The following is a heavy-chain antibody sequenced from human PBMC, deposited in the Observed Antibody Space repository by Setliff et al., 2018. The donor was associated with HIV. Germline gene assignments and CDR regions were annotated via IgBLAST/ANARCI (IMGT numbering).Heavy chain of an antibody. D-gene: IGHD3-16*01. J-gene: IGHJ4*02. CDR2: INHSGST. Sequence: PSETLSLTCAVYGVSFSAYHWSWIRQPPGKGLEWIGEINHSGSTNYNPSLKSRVTISVDTSKSQFSLKLSSVTAADTAVYYCARPHHDYVWGSPFDYWGQGTLVTVSS. CDR1: GVSFSAYH. V-gene: IGHV4-34*01. CDR3: ARPHHDYVWGSPFDY.